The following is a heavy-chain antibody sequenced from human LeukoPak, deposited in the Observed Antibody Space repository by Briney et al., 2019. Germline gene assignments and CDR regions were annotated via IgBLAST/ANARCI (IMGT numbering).Heavy chain of an antibody. V-gene: IGHV4-39*02. D-gene: IGHD4-23*01. Sequence: PSETLSLTCTDSGGSISSSSYYWGWIRQPPGKGLEWIGSIYYSGSTYYNPSLKSRVTISVDTSKNQFSLKLSSVTAADTAVYYCAREDYGGNSRDYFDYWGQGTLVTVSS. CDR3: AREDYGGNSRDYFDY. J-gene: IGHJ4*02. CDR1: GGSISSSSYY. CDR2: IYYSGST.